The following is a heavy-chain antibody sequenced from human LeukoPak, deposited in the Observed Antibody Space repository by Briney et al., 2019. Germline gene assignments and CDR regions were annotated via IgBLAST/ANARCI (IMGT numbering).Heavy chain of an antibody. CDR2: ISGSGGST. D-gene: IGHD3-3*01. CDR3: AKDTNYDFWSGYIRY. Sequence: GGSLRLSCAASGFTFRSYVMSWVRQAPGKGLEWVSAISGSGGSTYYADSVKGRFTISRDNSKNTLYLQMNSLRAEDTAVCYCAKDTNYDFWSGYIRYWGQGTLVTVSS. J-gene: IGHJ4*02. V-gene: IGHV3-23*01. CDR1: GFTFRSYV.